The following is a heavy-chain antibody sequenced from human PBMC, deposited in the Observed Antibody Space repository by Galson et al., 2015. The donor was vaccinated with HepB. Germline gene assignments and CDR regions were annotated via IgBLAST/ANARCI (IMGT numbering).Heavy chain of an antibody. CDR2: TFHSGDT. D-gene: IGHD1-26*01. Sequence: SLRLSCAASGFTFSNYGMSWVRQSPGKGLEWIGETFHSGDTNYSPSLRSRVTMSVDRSKNQFSLDLNSVAAADTALYYCARGELARGFDSWGQGALVTVSS. CDR3: ARGELARGFDS. V-gene: IGHV4-4*02. J-gene: IGHJ4*02. CDR1: GFTFSNYG.